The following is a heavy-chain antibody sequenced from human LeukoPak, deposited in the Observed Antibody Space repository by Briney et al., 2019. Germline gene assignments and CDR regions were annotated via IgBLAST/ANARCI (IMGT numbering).Heavy chain of an antibody. J-gene: IGHJ4*02. D-gene: IGHD2-2*01. V-gene: IGHV3-74*01. CDR3: ARAPYYCSTTSCYTSLNFDY. Sequence: GGSLRLSCAASGFTFNSHWMHWVRHAPGKGLVWVSRINSDGSSTIYADSVKGRFTFSRDNAKNTLYLQMNSLRAEDTAVYYCARAPYYCSTTSCYTSLNFDYWGQGTLVTVSS. CDR2: INSDGSST. CDR1: GFTFNSHW.